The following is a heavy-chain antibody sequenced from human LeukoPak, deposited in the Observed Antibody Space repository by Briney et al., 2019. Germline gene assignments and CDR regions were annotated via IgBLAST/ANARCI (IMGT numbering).Heavy chain of an antibody. CDR3: AKDLVVVAATRDSYYYYYYMDV. CDR1: GFTFSSYG. Sequence: PGGSLRLSCAASGFTFSSYGMHWVRQAPGKGLEWVAFIRYDGSNEYYADSVKGRFTISRDNSKNTLYLQMNSLRAEDTAVYYCAKDLVVVAATRDSYYYYYYMDVWGKGTTVTVSS. J-gene: IGHJ6*03. V-gene: IGHV3-30*02. CDR2: IRYDGSNE. D-gene: IGHD2-15*01.